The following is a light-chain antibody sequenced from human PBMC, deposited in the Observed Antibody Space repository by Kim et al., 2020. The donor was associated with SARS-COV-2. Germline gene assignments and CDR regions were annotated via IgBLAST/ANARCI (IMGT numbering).Light chain of an antibody. V-gene: IGLV2-14*02. Sequence: PGRAPKLILYDATKRPSGVSNRFSGSKSGNTASLYISGLQPEDEADYYCNSYTSTTNLIFGGGTQLTVL. CDR3: NSYTSTTNLI. CDR2: DAT. J-gene: IGLJ2*01.